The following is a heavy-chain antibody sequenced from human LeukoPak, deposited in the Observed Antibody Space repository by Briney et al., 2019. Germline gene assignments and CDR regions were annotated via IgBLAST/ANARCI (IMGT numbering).Heavy chain of an antibody. D-gene: IGHD5-24*01. CDR1: GYTFTSYA. CDR3: ARAGLQRDGYNSVHDAFDI. J-gene: IGHJ3*02. Sequence: GASVKVSCKASGYTFTSYAMHWVRQAPGQRLEWMGWINAGNGNTKYSQEFQGRVTITRDTSASTAYMELSRLRSDDTAVYYCARAGLQRDGYNSVHDAFDIWGQGTMVTVSS. V-gene: IGHV1-3*01. CDR2: INAGNGNT.